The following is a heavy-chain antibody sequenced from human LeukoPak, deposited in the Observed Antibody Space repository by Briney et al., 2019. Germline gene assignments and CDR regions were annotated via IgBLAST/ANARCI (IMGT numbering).Heavy chain of an antibody. Sequence: SETLSLTCAVYGGSFSGYYWSWIRQPPGKGLEWIGEINHSGSTNYNPSLKSRVTISVDTSKNQFSLKLSSVTAADTAVYYCATYYGSGSLLSYYYYYMDVWGKGTTVTVSS. D-gene: IGHD3-10*01. V-gene: IGHV4-34*01. J-gene: IGHJ6*03. CDR2: INHSGST. CDR3: ATYYGSGSLLSYYYYYMDV. CDR1: GGSFSGYY.